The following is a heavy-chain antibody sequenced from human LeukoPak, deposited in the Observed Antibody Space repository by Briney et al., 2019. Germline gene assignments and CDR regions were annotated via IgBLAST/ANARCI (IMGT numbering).Heavy chain of an antibody. CDR3: ARAVYGYFDF. D-gene: IGHD3-10*01. CDR1: GFTFSSHW. Sequence: GGSLRLSCAASGFTFSSHWMSWVRQAPGKGLEWVANINEDGSGKYFVDSVKGRFTISRDSAKNSLYLQMSSLRAEDTAVYYCARAVYGYFDFWGQGTLLTVSS. V-gene: IGHV3-7*04. J-gene: IGHJ4*02. CDR2: INEDGSGK.